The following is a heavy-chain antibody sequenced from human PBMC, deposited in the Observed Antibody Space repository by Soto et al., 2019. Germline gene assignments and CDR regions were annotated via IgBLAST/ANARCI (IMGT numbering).Heavy chain of an antibody. D-gene: IGHD2-21*01. CDR2: ISFDGRKI. CDR1: GFTFSIYA. J-gene: IGHJ6*02. Sequence: QVQLVESGGGVVQPGSSLRLSCTASGFTFSIYAMHWVRQAPGKGLEWVSIISFDGRKIDYAGSVKGRFTISRDNSKNSLYTQMNNLRTEDTDVYYCARRDFYWRGPNCSSGDYGLDVWGQGTTVTVSS. V-gene: IGHV3-30*04. CDR3: ARRDFYWRGPNCSSGDYGLDV.